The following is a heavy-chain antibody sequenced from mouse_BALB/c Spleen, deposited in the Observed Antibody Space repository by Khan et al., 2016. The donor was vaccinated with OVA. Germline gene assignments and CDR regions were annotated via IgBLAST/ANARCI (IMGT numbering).Heavy chain of an antibody. CDR1: GFTFSTYA. CDR2: ISSDGDYT. J-gene: IGHJ3*01. V-gene: IGHV5-9-3*01. Sequence: EVELVESGGGLVKPGGSLKLSCAVSGFTFSTYAMSWVRQTPDKRLEWVATISSDGDYTYYPDNVTGRFTISRDNAKNTLYQRMTSVESENSARYYCTRSAYGNFAYWGQGTLVTVSA. CDR3: TRSAYGNFAY. D-gene: IGHD2-1*01.